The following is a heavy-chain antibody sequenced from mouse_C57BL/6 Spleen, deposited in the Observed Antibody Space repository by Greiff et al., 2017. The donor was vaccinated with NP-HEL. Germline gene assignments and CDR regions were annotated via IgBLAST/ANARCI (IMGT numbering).Heavy chain of an antibody. D-gene: IGHD2-5*01. J-gene: IGHJ2*01. CDR2: INPNNGGT. Sequence: EVQLQQSGAELVKPGASVKMSCKASGYTFTDYNMHWVKQSHGKSLEWIGYINPNNGGTSYNQKFKGKATLTVNKSSSTAYMELRSLTSEDSAVYYCARGVYSNPYYFDYWGQGTTLTVSS. CDR3: ARGVYSNPYYFDY. V-gene: IGHV1-22*01. CDR1: GYTFTDYN.